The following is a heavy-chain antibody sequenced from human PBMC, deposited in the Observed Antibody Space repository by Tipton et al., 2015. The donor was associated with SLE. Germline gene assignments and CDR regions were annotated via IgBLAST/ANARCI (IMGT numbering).Heavy chain of an antibody. V-gene: IGHV4-4*07. CDR1: GGSISSYY. D-gene: IGHD6-19*01. J-gene: IGHJ6*02. CDR3: ARVVAVAGIHYYSVDI. Sequence: TLSLTCTVSGGSISSYYWSWIRQPPGKGLEWIGSVYDSGTTYYNPSLKSRVTMSVDTSKTQFSLKLNSLTAADTAVYYCARVVAVAGIHYYSVDIWGQGTTVTVSS. CDR2: VYDSGTT.